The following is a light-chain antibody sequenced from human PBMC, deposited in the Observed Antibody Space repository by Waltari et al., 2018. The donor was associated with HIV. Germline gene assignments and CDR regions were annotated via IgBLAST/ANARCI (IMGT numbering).Light chain of an antibody. Sequence: EIVLTQSPGTLSLSPGERATLSCRASQSFSSNSLAWYRQKDRQAPSLLIYGASSRATGIPDRFSGSGSGTDFTLTISRLEPEDFAVYYCQQYGRSPPTFGQGTRLEIK. CDR3: QQYGRSPPT. V-gene: IGKV3-20*01. CDR1: QSFSSNS. CDR2: GAS. J-gene: IGKJ5*01.